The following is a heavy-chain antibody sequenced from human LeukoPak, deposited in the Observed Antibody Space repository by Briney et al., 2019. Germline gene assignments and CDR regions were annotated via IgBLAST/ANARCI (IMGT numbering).Heavy chain of an antibody. V-gene: IGHV4-38-2*02. Sequence: PSETLSLTCAVSGYSISSGYQWAWIRQPPGRGLEWIGSVHHNAGAHYNPSLRSRVTISVDASKNHFSLKLSSATVADTAVYFCARDPRWLTPDCTSTSCYENYFAPWGQGTLVTVSS. CDR3: ARDPRWLTPDCTSTSCYENYFAP. D-gene: IGHD2-2*01. CDR1: GYSISSGYQ. J-gene: IGHJ5*02. CDR2: VHHNAGA.